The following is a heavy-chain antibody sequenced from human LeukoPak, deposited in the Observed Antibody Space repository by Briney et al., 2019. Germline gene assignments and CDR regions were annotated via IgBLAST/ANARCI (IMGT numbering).Heavy chain of an antibody. CDR3: ARHRGVYSDRAMDV. CDR1: GFAISSNY. V-gene: IGHV3-66*04. CDR2: IQSGGDT. Sequence: GGSLRLSCVASGFAISSNYISWDRQAPGKGLEWVSVIQSGGDTYYADSVKDRFTVSRDDSHNTVYVQMNSLRVEDTAVYYCARHRGVYSDRAMDVWGQGTTVTVS. D-gene: IGHD4-17*01. J-gene: IGHJ6*02.